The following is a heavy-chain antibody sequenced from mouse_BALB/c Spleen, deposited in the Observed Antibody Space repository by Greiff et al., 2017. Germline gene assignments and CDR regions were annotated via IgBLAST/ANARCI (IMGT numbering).Heavy chain of an antibody. CDR2: ISYSGST. CDR3: ARYGEVPYAMDY. Sequence: EVQRVESGPSLVKPSQTLSLTCSVTGDSITSGYWNWIRKFPGNKLEYMGYISYSGSTYYNPSLKSRISITRDTSKNQYYLQLNSVTTEDTATYYCARYGEVPYAMDYWGQGTSVTVSS. CDR1: GDSITSGY. J-gene: IGHJ4*01. V-gene: IGHV3-8*02.